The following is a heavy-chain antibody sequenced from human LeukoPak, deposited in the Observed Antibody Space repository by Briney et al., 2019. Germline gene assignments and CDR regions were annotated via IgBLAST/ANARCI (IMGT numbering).Heavy chain of an antibody. Sequence: GGSLRLSCAASGFTFSSYWMSWVRQAPGKGLEWVANIKQDGSEEYYVDSVKGRFTISRDNAKNSLYLQMNSLRAEDTAVYYCARATYYYGSGSYYKPYYYYMDVWGKGTTVTVSS. CDR3: ARATYYYGSGSYYKPYYYYMDV. V-gene: IGHV3-7*01. J-gene: IGHJ6*03. CDR2: IKQDGSEE. D-gene: IGHD3-10*01. CDR1: GFTFSSYW.